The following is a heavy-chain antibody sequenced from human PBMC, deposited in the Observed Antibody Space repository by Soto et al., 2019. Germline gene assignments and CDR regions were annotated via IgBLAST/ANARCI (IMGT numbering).Heavy chain of an antibody. D-gene: IGHD3-3*01. Sequence: QVQLVESGGGVVQPGRSLRLSCAASGFTFSIYAMHWVRQAPGKGLEWVAIISGDGSNRYYADSVQGRFTISRDNSKNTLYLQMNSLRPEDTAVFYCAKEEGVNQDDFWSGLTRCYGMDAWGQGTTVTVSS. CDR2: ISGDGSNR. V-gene: IGHV3-30*18. J-gene: IGHJ6*02. CDR3: AKEEGVNQDDFWSGLTRCYGMDA. CDR1: GFTFSIYA.